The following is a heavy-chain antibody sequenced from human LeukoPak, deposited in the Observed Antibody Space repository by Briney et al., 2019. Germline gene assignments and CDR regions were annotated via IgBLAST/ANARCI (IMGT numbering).Heavy chain of an antibody. J-gene: IGHJ4*02. V-gene: IGHV3-74*01. Sequence: GGSLRLSCAASGFTFSSYWMHWVRQAPGKGLVWVSRINTGGSTTDYADPVKGRFTISRDNAKNTLYLQMNSLRAEDTAVYYCSRDLRGRDDYWGQGILVIVSS. CDR2: INTGGSTT. CDR3: SRDLRGRDDY. CDR1: GFTFSSYW. D-gene: IGHD5-24*01.